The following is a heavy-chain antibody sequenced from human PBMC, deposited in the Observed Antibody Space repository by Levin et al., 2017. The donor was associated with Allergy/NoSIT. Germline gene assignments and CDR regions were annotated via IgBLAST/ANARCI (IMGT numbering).Heavy chain of an antibody. Sequence: GGSLRLSCAASGFTFRTYAMHWVRQAPGKGLEWVAVISYDGSVKYYADSVKGRFTISRDNSNNTLFLQMNSLRDEDTAVYYCASGESAGAYHYYAMDVWGQGTTVTVSS. CDR1: GFTFRTYA. CDR3: ASGESAGAYHYYAMDV. D-gene: IGHD6-13*01. CDR2: ISYDGSVK. J-gene: IGHJ6*02. V-gene: IGHV3-30-3*01.